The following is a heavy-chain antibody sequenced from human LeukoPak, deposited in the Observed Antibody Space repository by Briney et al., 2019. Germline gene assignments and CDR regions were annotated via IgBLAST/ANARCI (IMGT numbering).Heavy chain of an antibody. J-gene: IGHJ2*01. D-gene: IGHD2/OR15-2a*01. CDR2: IYYSGST. Sequence: SETLSLTCTVSGGSITTSSYYWGWIRQPPGKGPEWIGIIYYSGSTYYNPSLKGRVTISVDTSKNQFSLKLSSVTAADTAVYYCARAFRARYFDLWGRGTLVTVSS. V-gene: IGHV4-39*01. CDR3: ARAFRARYFDL. CDR1: GGSITTSSYY.